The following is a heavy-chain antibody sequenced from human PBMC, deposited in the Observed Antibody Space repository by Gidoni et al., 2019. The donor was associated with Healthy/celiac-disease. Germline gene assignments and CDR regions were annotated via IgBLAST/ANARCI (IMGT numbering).Heavy chain of an antibody. V-gene: IGHV3-33*01. CDR3: ARGLGGNWYFDL. J-gene: IGHJ2*01. Sequence: QVQLVESGGGVVQPGRSLRLSCAASGFTFSSYGMHWVRQAPGKGLEWVAVIWYDGSNKYYADSVKGRFTISRDNSKNTLYLQMNSLRAEDTAVYYCARGLGGNWYFDLWGRGTLVTVSS. CDR2: IWYDGSNK. CDR1: GFTFSSYG. D-gene: IGHD3-16*01.